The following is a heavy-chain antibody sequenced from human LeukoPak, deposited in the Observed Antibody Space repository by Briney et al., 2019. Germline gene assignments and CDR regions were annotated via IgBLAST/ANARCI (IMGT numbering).Heavy chain of an antibody. CDR3: AKDVFYGSADY. CDR2: INPDGRST. D-gene: IGHD3-10*01. J-gene: IGHJ4*02. CDR1: GFTFSSYA. Sequence: GGSLRLSCAASGFTFSSYAMTWVRQAPGKGLVWVSFINPDGRSTNYADSVKGRFIISRDNAKNTLYLQMNSLRAEDTAVYYCAKDVFYGSADYWGQGTLVTVSS. V-gene: IGHV3-74*01.